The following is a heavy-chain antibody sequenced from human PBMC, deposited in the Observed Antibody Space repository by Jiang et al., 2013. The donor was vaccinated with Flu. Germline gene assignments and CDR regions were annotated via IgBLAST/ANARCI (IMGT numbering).Heavy chain of an antibody. CDR3: AREGGTYYYDSSGLPLYYYYYGMDV. J-gene: IGHJ6*02. D-gene: IGHD3-22*01. Sequence: WNWIRQSPSRGLEWLGRTYYRSKWYNDYAVSVKSRITINPDTSKNQFSLQLNSVTPEDTAVYYCAREGGTYYYDSSGLPLYYYYYGMDVWGQGTTVTVSS. V-gene: IGHV6-1*01. CDR2: TYYRSKWYN.